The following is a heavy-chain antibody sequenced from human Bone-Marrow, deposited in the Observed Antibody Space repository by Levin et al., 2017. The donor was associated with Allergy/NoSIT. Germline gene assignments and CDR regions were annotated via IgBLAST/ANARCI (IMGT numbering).Heavy chain of an antibody. CDR2: ISYDGSRI. Sequence: GGSLRLSCAASGFSLSNYAMHWVRQAPGKGLEWVAVISYDGSRIDYADSVKGRFTVSRDNSKNTLDLQMNSLRVEDTAVYYCAGRDTLDYWGQGTLVTVSS. V-gene: IGHV3-30-3*01. CDR1: GFSLSNYA. CDR3: AGRDTLDY. J-gene: IGHJ4*02.